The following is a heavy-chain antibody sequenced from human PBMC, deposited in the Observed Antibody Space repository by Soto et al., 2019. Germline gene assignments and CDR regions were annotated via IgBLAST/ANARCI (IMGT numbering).Heavy chain of an antibody. Sequence: QVQLVESGEGVVQPGRSLRLSCAASGFTFTSYAMHWVRQAPGKGLEWVAVISNGGNNYYYADSVRGRFTISRDNTKNTLFLQMSSLRGEDSGVYYCARGTTLAIFDYGMDVWGQGTTVTVSS. CDR1: GFTFTSYA. V-gene: IGHV3-30-3*01. D-gene: IGHD3-3*01. J-gene: IGHJ6*02. CDR3: ARGTTLAIFDYGMDV. CDR2: ISNGGNNY.